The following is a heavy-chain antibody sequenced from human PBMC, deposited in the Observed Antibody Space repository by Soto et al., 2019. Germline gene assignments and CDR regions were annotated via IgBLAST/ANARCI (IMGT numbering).Heavy chain of an antibody. CDR1: GGTFSSYT. D-gene: IGHD6-19*01. CDR2: IIPILGIA. Sequence: GASVKVSCKASGGTFSSYTISWVRQAPGQGLEWMGRIIPILGIANYAQKFQGRVTMTEDTSTDTAYMELSSLRSEDTAVYYCATGRQWLLQSFVYWGQGSLVPVSS. V-gene: IGHV1-69*02. CDR3: ATGRQWLLQSFVY. J-gene: IGHJ4*02.